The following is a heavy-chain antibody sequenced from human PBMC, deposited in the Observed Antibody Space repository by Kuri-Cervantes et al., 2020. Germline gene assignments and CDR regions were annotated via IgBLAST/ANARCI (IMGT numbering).Heavy chain of an antibody. CDR3: ASSHPIYDILTGYSPGYYGMDV. V-gene: IGHV4-30-4*01. CDR1: GASISSGGYY. Sequence: LRLSCTVSGASISSGGYYWSWIRQPPGKGLEWIGYIYYDGSTYYNPSLKSRVTISVDTSKNQFSLKLSSVTAADTAVYYCASSHPIYDILTGYSPGYYGMDVWGQGTTVTVSS. J-gene: IGHJ6*02. D-gene: IGHD3-9*01. CDR2: IYYDGST.